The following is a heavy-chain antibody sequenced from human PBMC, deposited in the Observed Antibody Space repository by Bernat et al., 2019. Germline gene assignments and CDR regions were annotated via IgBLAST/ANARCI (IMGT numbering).Heavy chain of an antibody. CDR3: ARIGDHGSYYFDY. CDR1: GFTFSSYW. Sequence: EVQLVESGGGLVQPGGSLRLSCAASGFTFSSYWMHWVHQAPGKGLVWVSRINSDGSSTSYADSVKGRFTISRDNSKNTLYLQMNSLRAEDTAVYYCARIGDHGSYYFDYWGQGTLVTVSS. J-gene: IGHJ4*02. CDR2: INSDGSST. D-gene: IGHD2-21*02. V-gene: IGHV3-74*01.